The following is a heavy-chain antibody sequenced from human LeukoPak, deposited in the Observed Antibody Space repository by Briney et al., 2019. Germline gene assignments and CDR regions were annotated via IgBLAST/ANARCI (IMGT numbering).Heavy chain of an antibody. Sequence: GGSLRLSCAASGFTFSSYGMSWVRQTPEKGLEWVSGISASGGSIYYADSVKGRFTISRDNSKNILYLQMASLRAEDTAVYYCARDEGARVPFDYWGQGTLVTVSS. J-gene: IGHJ4*02. CDR3: ARDEGARVPFDY. CDR1: GFTFSSYG. CDR2: ISASGGSI. D-gene: IGHD1-1*01. V-gene: IGHV3-23*01.